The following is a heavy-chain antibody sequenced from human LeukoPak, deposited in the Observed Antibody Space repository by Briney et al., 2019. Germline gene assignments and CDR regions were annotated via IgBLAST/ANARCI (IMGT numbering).Heavy chain of an antibody. V-gene: IGHV4-39*01. CDR3: ARDEISYDAFDI. CDR1: GGSISSSSYY. J-gene: IGHJ3*02. D-gene: IGHD2/OR15-2a*01. Sequence: SETLSLTRTVSGGSISSSSYYWGWIRQPPGKGLEWIGSIYYSGSTYYNPSLKSRVTISVDTSKNQFSLKLSSVTAADTAVHYCARDEISYDAFDIWGQGTMVTVSS. CDR2: IYYSGST.